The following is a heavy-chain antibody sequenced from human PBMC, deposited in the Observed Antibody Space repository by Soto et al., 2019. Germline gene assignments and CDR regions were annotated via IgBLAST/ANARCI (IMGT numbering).Heavy chain of an antibody. CDR2: MNPDSGDT. Sequence: QVQLVQSGAEVRKPGASVKVSCKASGYTFTTYDINWVRQATGQGLEWMGWMNPDSGDTGYSLKXXXXXXXXXXXXXXXXXXXXXXXXXXXXXXXXCARGGDLDYWGQGTLVIVSS. V-gene: IGHV1-8*01. D-gene: IGHD3-16*01. J-gene: IGHJ4*02. CDR3: ARGGDLDY. CDR1: GYTFTTYD.